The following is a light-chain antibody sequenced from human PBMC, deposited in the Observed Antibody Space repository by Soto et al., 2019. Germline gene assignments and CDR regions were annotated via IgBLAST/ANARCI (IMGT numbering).Light chain of an antibody. V-gene: IGKV1-9*01. Sequence: DIQLTQSPSFLSASVGDRVTITCRASPDISSSLAWYQQKPGKAPKLLMYAASSLESRGPSRFSGSGSGTEFTLTISSLQSDDFATYYCQQVNSFPPFTFGGGTTVEIK. CDR2: AAS. CDR1: PDISSS. CDR3: QQVNSFPPFT. J-gene: IGKJ4*01.